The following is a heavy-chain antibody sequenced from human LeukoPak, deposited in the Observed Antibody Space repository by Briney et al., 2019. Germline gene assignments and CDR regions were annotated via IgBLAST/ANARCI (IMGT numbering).Heavy chain of an antibody. J-gene: IGHJ3*02. D-gene: IGHD5-18*01. CDR1: GGTFSSYA. CDR2: IIPIFGTA. Sequence: ASAKVSCKASGGTFSSYAISWVRQAPGQGLEWMGRIIPIFGTANYAQKFQGRVTITTDESTSTAYMELSSLRSEDTAVYYCARESKDTAGAFDIWGQGTMVTVSS. CDR3: ARESKDTAGAFDI. V-gene: IGHV1-69*05.